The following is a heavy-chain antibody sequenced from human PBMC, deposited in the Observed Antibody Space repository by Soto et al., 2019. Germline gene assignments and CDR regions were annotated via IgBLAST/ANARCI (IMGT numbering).Heavy chain of an antibody. V-gene: IGHV3-7*01. CDR1: KFTFGDYW. Sequence: PVWSLRLSCAVPKFTFGDYWMSWVRQAPGKGLEWVSNIKQDGSDRNYADSVKGRFTISRDYAGNSMYLQMNSLRAEDTAVYYCESLSYGKLRHFDNWGQGARVTVSS. CDR2: IKQDGSDR. D-gene: IGHD3-16*02. J-gene: IGHJ4*02. CDR3: ESLSYGKLRHFDN.